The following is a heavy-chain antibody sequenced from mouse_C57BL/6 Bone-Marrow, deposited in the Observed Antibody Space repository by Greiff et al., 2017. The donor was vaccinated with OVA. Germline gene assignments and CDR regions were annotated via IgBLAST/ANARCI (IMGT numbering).Heavy chain of an antibody. Sequence: HLQQPLAELVKPGASVKMSCKASGYTFTSYWITWVKQRPGQGLEWIGDIYPGSGSTNYNEKFKSKATLTVDTSSSTAYMQLSSLTSEDSAVYYCARERNYDLAYWGQGTLVTVSA. J-gene: IGHJ3*01. CDR2: IYPGSGST. V-gene: IGHV1-55*01. CDR1: GYTFTSYW. D-gene: IGHD1-1*01. CDR3: ARERNYDLAY.